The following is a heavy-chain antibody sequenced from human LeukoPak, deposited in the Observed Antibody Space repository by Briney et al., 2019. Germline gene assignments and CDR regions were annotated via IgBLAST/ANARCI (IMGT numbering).Heavy chain of an antibody. D-gene: IGHD3-3*01. CDR3: ARGERANYDFWSGPTMTPVYNWFDP. Sequence: SETLSLTCTVSGGSISSGGYYWSWIRQHPGKGLEWIGYIYYSGSTNYNPSLKSRVTISVDTSKNQFSLKLSSVTAADTAVYYCARGERANYDFWSGPTMTPVYNWFDPWGQGTLVTVSS. V-gene: IGHV4-61*08. J-gene: IGHJ5*02. CDR1: GGSISSGGYY. CDR2: IYYSGST.